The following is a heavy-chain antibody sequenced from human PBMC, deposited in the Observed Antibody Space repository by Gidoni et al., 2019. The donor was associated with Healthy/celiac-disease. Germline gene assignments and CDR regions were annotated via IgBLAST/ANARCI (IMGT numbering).Heavy chain of an antibody. CDR2: IHPNCGGT. CDR3: ARVAAVAGSFDY. CDR1: GYTFTGYY. J-gene: IGHJ4*02. V-gene: IGHV1-2*02. D-gene: IGHD6-19*01. Sequence: QVQLVQSGAEVKKPGASVKVSCKASGYTFTGYYMHWVRQAPGQGLEWMGWIHPNCGGTTYAQKFQARVTMTRDTSISTAYMELSRLRSDDKAVYYCARVAAVAGSFDYWGQGTLVTVSS.